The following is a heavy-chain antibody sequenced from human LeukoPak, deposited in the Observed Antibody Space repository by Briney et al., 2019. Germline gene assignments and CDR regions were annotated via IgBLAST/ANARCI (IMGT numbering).Heavy chain of an antibody. V-gene: IGHV3-48*04. CDR1: EFTFSSYS. CDR2: ISSSSSTI. Sequence: GGSLRLSCAASEFTFSSYSMNWVRQAPGKGLEWVSYISSSSSTIYYADSVKGRFTISRDNAKNSLYLQMNSLRAEDTAVYYCARDSETEPYYYYYMDVWGKGTTVTVSS. CDR3: ARDSETEPYYYYYMDV. J-gene: IGHJ6*03.